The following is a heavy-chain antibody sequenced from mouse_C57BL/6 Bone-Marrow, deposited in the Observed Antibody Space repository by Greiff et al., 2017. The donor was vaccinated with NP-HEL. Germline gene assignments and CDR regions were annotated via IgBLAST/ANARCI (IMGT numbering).Heavy chain of an antibody. V-gene: IGHV1-55*01. CDR1: GYTFTSYW. CDR2: IYPGSGST. Sequence: QVQLKQPGAELVKPGASVKMSCKASGYTFTSYWITWVKQRPGQGLEWIGDIYPGSGSTNYNEKFKSKDTLTVDTSSSTAYMQLSSVTSEDSAVSYCARDSSGSWFAYWGQGTLVTVSA. D-gene: IGHD3-2*02. CDR3: ARDSSGSWFAY. J-gene: IGHJ3*01.